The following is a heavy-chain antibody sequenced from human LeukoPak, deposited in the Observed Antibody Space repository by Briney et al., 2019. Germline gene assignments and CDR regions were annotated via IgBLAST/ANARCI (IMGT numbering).Heavy chain of an antibody. D-gene: IGHD3-3*01. Sequence: GGSLRLSCAASGSTFSSYAMSWVRQAPGKGLEWVSAISGSGDNTYYADSVKGRFTISRDNSKNTLYLQMNSLRAEDTAVYYCAKDQRYYDFWSGPIDYWGQGTLVTVSS. CDR3: AKDQRYYDFWSGPIDY. CDR1: GSTFSSYA. CDR2: ISGSGDNT. J-gene: IGHJ4*02. V-gene: IGHV3-23*01.